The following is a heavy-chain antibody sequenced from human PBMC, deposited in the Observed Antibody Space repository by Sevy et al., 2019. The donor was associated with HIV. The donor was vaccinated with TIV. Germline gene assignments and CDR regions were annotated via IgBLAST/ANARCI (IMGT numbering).Heavy chain of an antibody. CDR2: ISWNSGSI. Sequence: GGSLRLSCAASGFNFDDYAMHWVRQAPGKGLEWVSGISWNSGSIGYADSVKGRFTISRDNAKKSLFLQMNSLRTEDIALYYCGKGLGLYYYYAMDVWGQGTTVTVSS. V-gene: IGHV3-9*03. CDR1: GFNFDDYA. CDR3: GKGLGLYYYYAMDV. J-gene: IGHJ6*02.